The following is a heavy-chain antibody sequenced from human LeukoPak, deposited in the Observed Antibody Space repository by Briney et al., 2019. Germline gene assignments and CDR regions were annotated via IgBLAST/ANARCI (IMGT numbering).Heavy chain of an antibody. CDR3: AKDRRDQYKDRYCSGGSCYSRPDY. CDR1: GFTFSSYG. CDR2: ISYDGSNK. Sequence: GRSLRLSCAASGFTFSSYGMHWVRQAPGKGLEWVAVISYDGSNKYYADSVKGRFTISRDNSKNTLYLQMNSLRAEDTVVYYCAKDRRDQYKDRYCSGGSCYSRPDYWGQGTLVAVSS. V-gene: IGHV3-30*18. J-gene: IGHJ4*02. D-gene: IGHD2-15*01.